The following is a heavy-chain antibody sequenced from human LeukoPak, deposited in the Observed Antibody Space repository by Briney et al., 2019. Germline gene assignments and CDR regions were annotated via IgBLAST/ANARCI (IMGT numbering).Heavy chain of an antibody. CDR2: IYYSGYT. Sequence: SETLSLTCTVSGGSISSSTYYWGWIRQSPGEGLEWIGSIYYSGYTYYSPSLKSRLTIFADTSKNQFSLKLSSVTAADTAVYYCARQGGDSMVRGVIKDWFGPWGQGTLVTVSS. D-gene: IGHD3-10*01. J-gene: IGHJ5*02. CDR3: ARQGGDSMVRGVIKDWFGP. V-gene: IGHV4-39*01. CDR1: GGSISSSTYY.